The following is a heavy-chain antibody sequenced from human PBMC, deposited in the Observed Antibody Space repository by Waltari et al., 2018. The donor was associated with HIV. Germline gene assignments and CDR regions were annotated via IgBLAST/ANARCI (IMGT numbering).Heavy chain of an antibody. CDR3: ARDSLYSDSSGYYFRPFDM. Sequence: QDQLVESGGGVVQPGGSLRLSCAASGFPFSRFATHWVRQAPGKGLEWVAVISFDGSSAYYADSVKGRFTISKDNPKNTLYLQMKSLITEDTAVYFCARDSLYSDSSGYYFRPFDMWGQGTMVTVSS. CDR1: GFPFSRFA. CDR2: ISFDGSSA. J-gene: IGHJ3*02. D-gene: IGHD3-22*01. V-gene: IGHV3-30-3*01.